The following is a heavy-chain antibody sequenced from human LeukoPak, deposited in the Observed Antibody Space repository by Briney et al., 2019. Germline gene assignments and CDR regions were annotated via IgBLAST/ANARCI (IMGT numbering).Heavy chain of an antibody. CDR3: YARPVLPAAFLPSGNYMDV. J-gene: IGHJ6*03. CDR2: IYSGGMT. CDR1: GLNVTYNY. V-gene: IGHV3-53*01. Sequence: GGSLRLSCAASGLNVTYNYMSWVRQAPGKGLEWHSVIYSGGMTYYADSVKGRFIISRDNSKNTLYLQMNRLRAEDTAVYYCYARPVLPAAFLPSGNYMDVWGKGTTVTVSS. D-gene: IGHD2-2*01.